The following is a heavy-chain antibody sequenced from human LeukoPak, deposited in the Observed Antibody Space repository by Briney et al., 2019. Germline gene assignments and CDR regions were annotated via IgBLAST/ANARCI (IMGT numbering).Heavy chain of an antibody. Sequence: PGGSLRLSCVASGFTFDDYAMHWVRQAPGKGLEWVSHITWNSNYIDYADSVKGRFTISRDNAKNSLYLQMNSLRSEDTAVYYCARGKTSGSPNWFDPWGQGTLVTVSS. CDR2: ITWNSNYI. V-gene: IGHV3-9*01. CDR3: ARGKTSGSPNWFDP. D-gene: IGHD3-10*01. J-gene: IGHJ5*02. CDR1: GFTFDDYA.